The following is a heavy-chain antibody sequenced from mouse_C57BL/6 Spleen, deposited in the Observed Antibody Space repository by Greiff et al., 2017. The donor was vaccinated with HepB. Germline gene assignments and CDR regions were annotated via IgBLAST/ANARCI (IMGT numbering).Heavy chain of an antibody. V-gene: IGHV1-84*01. D-gene: IGHD2-5*01. J-gene: IGHJ4*01. CDR3: ARSAYYSNFYYYAMDY. CDR2: IYPGSGNT. Sequence: QVHVKQSGPELVKPGASVKISCKASGYTFTDYYINWVKQRPGQGLEWIGWIYPGSGNTKYNEKFKGKATLTVDTSSSTAYMQLSSLTSEDSAVYFCARSAYYSNFYYYAMDYWGQGTSVTVSS. CDR1: GYTFTDYY.